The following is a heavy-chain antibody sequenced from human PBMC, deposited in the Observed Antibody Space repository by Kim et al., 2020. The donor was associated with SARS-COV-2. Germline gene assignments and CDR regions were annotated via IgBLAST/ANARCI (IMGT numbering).Heavy chain of an antibody. V-gene: IGHV4-4*07. CDR3: ANEYSTSHDAFDI. CDR2: IYTSGST. Sequence: SETLSLTCTVVSGGSISNYYWSWIRQPAGKGLEWIGRIYTSGSTNYNPSLKSRVTMSVDTSKNQFSLKLTSVTAADTAVYYCANEYSTSHDAFDIWGQWTMVTVSS. CDR1: GGSISNYY. J-gene: IGHJ3*02. D-gene: IGHD6-6*01.